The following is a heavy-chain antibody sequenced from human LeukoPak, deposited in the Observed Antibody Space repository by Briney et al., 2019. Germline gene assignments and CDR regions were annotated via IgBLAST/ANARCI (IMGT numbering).Heavy chain of an antibody. CDR3: ATDGYYYGSGSSNWFDP. V-gene: IGHV1-24*01. CDR2: FDPEDGET. Sequence: ASVKVSCKVSGYTLTELSMHWVRQAPGKGLEWMGGFDPEDGETIYAQKFQGRVTMTEDTSTDTAYMELSSLRSEDTAVYYCATDGYYYGSGSSNWFDPWGQGTLVTVSS. D-gene: IGHD3-10*01. J-gene: IGHJ5*02. CDR1: GYTLTELS.